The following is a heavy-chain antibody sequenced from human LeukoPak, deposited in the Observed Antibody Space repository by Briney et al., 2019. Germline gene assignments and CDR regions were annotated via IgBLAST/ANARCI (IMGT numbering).Heavy chain of an antibody. V-gene: IGHV1-2*02. D-gene: IGHD6-19*01. CDR2: IDPKSGGT. Sequence: ASVKVSCKASGYTFIGYYMHWVRQAPGQGLEWMGWIDPKSGGTKYAQKFQGRVTMTRDMSISTAYMDPRRLKSDDTAVYYCVRDMDRGQWLVRPYNWGQGTLVTVSS. J-gene: IGHJ4*02. CDR1: GYTFIGYY. CDR3: VRDMDRGQWLVRPYN.